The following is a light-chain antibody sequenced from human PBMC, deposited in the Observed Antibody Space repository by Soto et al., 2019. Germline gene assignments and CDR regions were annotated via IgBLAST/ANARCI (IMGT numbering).Light chain of an antibody. V-gene: IGKV1-5*01. Sequence: IQLAKSPSTLSASVGDRVTITCRASQSISRLLAWYQQKPGKAPKVLIYDASNLGSGVPSRFSGSGSGTEFTLTISSLQPDDFATYYCQWYNTCFGGGTKV. CDR2: DAS. CDR1: QSISRL. J-gene: IGKJ4*01. CDR3: QWYNTC.